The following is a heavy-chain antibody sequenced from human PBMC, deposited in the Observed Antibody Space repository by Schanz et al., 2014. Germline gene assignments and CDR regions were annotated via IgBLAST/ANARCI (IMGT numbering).Heavy chain of an antibody. CDR2: IRYNGINE. D-gene: IGHD1-26*01. CDR3: AKELYSGSHYGWFDP. V-gene: IGHV3-30*02. J-gene: IGHJ5*02. CDR1: GFTFSNYG. Sequence: QVQLVESGGGVVQPWGSLRLSCAASGFTFSNYGLHWVRQAPGKGLEWVAFIRYNGINEYYADSVKGRFTISRDNSNHTLYLQMNSLRADDTAVYYCAKELYSGSHYGWFDPWGQGTLVTVSS.